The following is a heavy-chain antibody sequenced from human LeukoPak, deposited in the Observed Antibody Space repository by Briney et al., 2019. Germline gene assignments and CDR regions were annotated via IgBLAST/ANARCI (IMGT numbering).Heavy chain of an antibody. CDR2: ISYDGSNK. V-gene: IGHV3-30-3*01. CDR3: AREDVVVVAARYYYYGMDV. Sequence: GGSLRLSCAASGFTFSSYAMHWVRQAPGKGLEWVAVISYDGSNKYYADSAKGRFTISRDNSKNTLYLQMNSLRAEDTAVYYCAREDVVVVAARYYYYGMDVWGQGTTVTVSS. J-gene: IGHJ6*02. CDR1: GFTFSSYA. D-gene: IGHD2-15*01.